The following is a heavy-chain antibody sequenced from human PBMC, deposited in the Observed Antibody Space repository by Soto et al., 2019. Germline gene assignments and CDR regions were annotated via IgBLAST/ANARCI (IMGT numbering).Heavy chain of an antibody. CDR1: GFTFSSYS. Sequence: GGSLRLSCAASGFTFSSYSMNWVRQAPGKGLEWVSSISSSSSYIYYADSVKGRFTISRDNAKNSLYLQMNSLRAEDTAVYYCARGQINWGSHWYFDLWGRGTLVTVSS. D-gene: IGHD7-27*01. V-gene: IGHV3-21*01. J-gene: IGHJ2*01. CDR3: ARGQINWGSHWYFDL. CDR2: ISSSSSYI.